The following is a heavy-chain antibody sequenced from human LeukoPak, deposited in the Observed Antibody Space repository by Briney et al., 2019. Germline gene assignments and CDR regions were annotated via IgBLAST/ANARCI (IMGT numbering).Heavy chain of an antibody. J-gene: IGHJ4*02. CDR2: ISYDGSNK. Sequence: GGSLRLSCAASGFTFSSYAMSWVRQAPGKGLEWVAVISYDGSNKYYADSVKGRFTISRDNSKNTLYLQMNSLRAEDTAVYYCARSRGAGLSSGWRGAFDYWGQGTLVTVSS. D-gene: IGHD6-19*01. CDR3: ARSRGAGLSSGWRGAFDY. CDR1: GFTFSSYA. V-gene: IGHV3-30*04.